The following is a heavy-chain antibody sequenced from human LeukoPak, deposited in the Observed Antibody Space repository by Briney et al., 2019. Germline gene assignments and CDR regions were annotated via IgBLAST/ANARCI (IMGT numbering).Heavy chain of an antibody. CDR1: GFTFSSHW. J-gene: IGHJ6*01. D-gene: IGHD3-3*01. V-gene: IGHV3-7*01. Sequence: PGGSLRLSCAGSGFTFSSHWMNWVRQAPGKGLEWVASIKDDGSEKHYVDPVSGRFTISRDNAKNSLHLQMSSLRAEDTAVYYCARRGITISGVLVYHYSGLDVWGQGTTVTVSS. CDR2: IKDDGSEK. CDR3: ARRGITISGVLVYHYSGLDV.